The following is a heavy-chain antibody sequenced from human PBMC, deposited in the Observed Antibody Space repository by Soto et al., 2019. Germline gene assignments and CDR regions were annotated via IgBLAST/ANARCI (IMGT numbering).Heavy chain of an antibody. Sequence: SETLSLTCTVSGGSISSYYWSWIRQPPGKGLEWIGYIYYSGSTNYNPSLKSRVTISVDTSKNQFSLKLSSVTAADTAVYYCARTIAAAVQNTWFAPGGQGTLVTVPP. J-gene: IGHJ5*02. CDR1: GGSISSYY. CDR3: ARTIAAAVQNTWFAP. CDR2: IYYSGST. V-gene: IGHV4-59*01. D-gene: IGHD6-13*01.